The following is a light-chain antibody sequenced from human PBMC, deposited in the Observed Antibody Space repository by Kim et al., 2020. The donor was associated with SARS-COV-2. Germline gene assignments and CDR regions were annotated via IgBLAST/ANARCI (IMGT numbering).Light chain of an antibody. V-gene: IGKV3-20*01. Sequence: SPGERATLSCRASQSVSSGYFAWYQQKPGQAPSLLIYGASNRSTGIPDRFSRSGSGTDFILTISRLEPEDFAVYYCQQYGSSFWTFGQGTKVDIK. J-gene: IGKJ1*01. CDR2: GAS. CDR3: QQYGSSFWT. CDR1: QSVSSGY.